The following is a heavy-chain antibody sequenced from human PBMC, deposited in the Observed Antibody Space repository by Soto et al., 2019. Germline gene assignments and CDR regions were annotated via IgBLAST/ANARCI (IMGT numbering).Heavy chain of an antibody. D-gene: IGHD3-22*01. J-gene: IGHJ4*02. CDR2: IWYDGSNK. CDR1: GFTFSSYG. CDR3: ARDHPATDYYDSSGQDY. Sequence: GGSLRLSCAASGFTFSSYGMHWVRQAPGKGLEWVAVIWYDGSNKYYADSVKGRFTISRDNSKNTLYLQMNSLRAEDTAVYYCARDHPATDYYDSSGQDYWGQGTLVTVSS. V-gene: IGHV3-33*01.